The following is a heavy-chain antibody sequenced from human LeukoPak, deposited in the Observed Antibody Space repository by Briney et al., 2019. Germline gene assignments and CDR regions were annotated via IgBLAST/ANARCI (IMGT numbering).Heavy chain of an antibody. V-gene: IGHV4-39*07. J-gene: IGHJ5*02. Sequence: PSETLSLTCTVSGGSITTIPYNWGWIRQPPGKGLEWIGEINHSGSTNYNPSLKSRVTISVDTSKNQFSLKLSSVTAADTAVYYCARGTYYDFWSGYYLPVTNWFDPWGQGTLVTVSS. CDR3: ARGTYYDFWSGYYLPVTNWFDP. CDR2: INHSGST. D-gene: IGHD3-3*01. CDR1: GGSITTIPYN.